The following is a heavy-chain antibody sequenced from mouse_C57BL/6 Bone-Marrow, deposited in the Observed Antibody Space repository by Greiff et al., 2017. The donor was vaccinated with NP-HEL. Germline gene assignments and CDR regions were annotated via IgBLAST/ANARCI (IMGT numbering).Heavy chain of an antibody. CDR1: EYEFPSHD. V-gene: IGHV5-2*01. J-gene: IGHJ4*01. CDR3: ARRGMVTDAMDY. Sequence: EVHLVESGGGLVQPGESLKLSCESNEYEFPSHDMSWVRKTPEKRLELVAAINSDGGSTYYPVTMERRFIISRDNTKKTQYLQMSSLRSEDTALYYCARRGMVTDAMDYWGQGTSVTVAS. D-gene: IGHD2-2*01. CDR2: INSDGGST.